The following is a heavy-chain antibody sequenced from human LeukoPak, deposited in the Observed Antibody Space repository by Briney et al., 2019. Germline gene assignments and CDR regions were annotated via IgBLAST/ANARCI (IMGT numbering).Heavy chain of an antibody. D-gene: IGHD5-24*01. V-gene: IGHV3-23*01. CDR3: AKDRWSWLQEPFDY. CDR2: ISGSGGST. J-gene: IGHJ4*02. Sequence: PGGSLRLSCAASGFTFSSYAMSWVRQAPGKGLEWVSAISGSGGSTYYADSVKGRFTISRDNYKNTLYLQMNSLRAEDTAVYYCAKDRWSWLQEPFDYWGQGTLVTVSS. CDR1: GFTFSSYA.